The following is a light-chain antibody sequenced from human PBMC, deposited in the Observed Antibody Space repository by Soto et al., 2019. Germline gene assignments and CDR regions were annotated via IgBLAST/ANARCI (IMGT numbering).Light chain of an antibody. Sequence: DIQMTQSPSSLLASEGDRVTITCRASQGISTYLVWYQQKPGTVPKLLIFAASTLQSGVPSRFSGSGSGTDFTLTISSLQPEDVATYYCQNYNGAPWTFGQGTKVEIK. V-gene: IGKV1-27*01. CDR3: QNYNGAPWT. CDR1: QGISTY. J-gene: IGKJ1*01. CDR2: AAS.